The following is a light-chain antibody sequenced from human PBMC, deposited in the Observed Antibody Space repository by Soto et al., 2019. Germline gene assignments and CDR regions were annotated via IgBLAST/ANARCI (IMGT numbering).Light chain of an antibody. CDR1: SGYVGTYSL. CDR3: CLYVGATTYV. V-gene: IGLV2-23*01. Sequence: QSVVAQPASVSGSPGQSITISCTRASGYVGTYSLVSWYQQHPGKAPKVVIYEGHKRPSGVPDRFSGSTSVNTASLTISGLQTDDEADYYCCLYVGATTYVFGTGTKATVL. CDR2: EGH. J-gene: IGLJ1*01.